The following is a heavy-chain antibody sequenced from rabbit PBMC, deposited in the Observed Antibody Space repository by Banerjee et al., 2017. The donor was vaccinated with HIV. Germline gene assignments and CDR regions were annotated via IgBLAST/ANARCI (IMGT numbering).Heavy chain of an antibody. Sequence: QSLEESGGDLVKPGASLSLTCTASGVPFSDNYWMCWVRQAPGKGLEWIACISTGTGNTYYASWAQGRFTISKTSTTVTLQMTGLTDADTATYFCARGTRGTDYGYGGFDLWGPGTLVTVS. CDR2: ISTGTGNT. D-gene: IGHD6-1*01. V-gene: IGHV1S40*01. CDR1: GVPFSDNYW. J-gene: IGHJ4*01. CDR3: ARGTRGTDYGYGGFDL.